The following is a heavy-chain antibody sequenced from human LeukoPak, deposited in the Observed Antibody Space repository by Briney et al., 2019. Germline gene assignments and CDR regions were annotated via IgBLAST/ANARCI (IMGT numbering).Heavy chain of an antibody. CDR2: IDPYRGAT. CDR1: GYTFSDYY. CDR3: ARGPNTGAFDY. Sequence: GAPVKVSCKASGYTFSDYYIHWMRPAPGQGLQWMGWIDPYRGATNYAQKFQGRVTMTRDTSISTAYVELSRLTSVDTAMYYCARGPNTGAFDYWGQGTPVTVSS. V-gene: IGHV1-2*02. D-gene: IGHD3-10*01. J-gene: IGHJ4*02.